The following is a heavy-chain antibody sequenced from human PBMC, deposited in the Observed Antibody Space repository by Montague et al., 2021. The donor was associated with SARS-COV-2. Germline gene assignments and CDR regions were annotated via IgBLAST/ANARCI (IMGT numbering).Heavy chain of an antibody. J-gene: IGHJ5*02. V-gene: IGHV4-61*03. CDR1: GVSVSSNNYY. CDR2: IYFNGNT. Sequence: SETLSLTCSVSGVSVSSNNYYWAWIRLPPGKGLEWIGYIYFNGNTILXPSLEGRVTTSIDTSKSHFSLRLTSVTPADTAVYYCAREVVGVKTNWLDTWGQGTLVTVSS. D-gene: IGHD3-16*01. CDR3: AREVVGVKTNWLDT.